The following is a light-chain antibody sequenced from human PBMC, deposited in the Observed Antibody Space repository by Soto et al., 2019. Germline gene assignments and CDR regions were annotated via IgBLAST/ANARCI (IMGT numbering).Light chain of an antibody. J-gene: IGKJ4*01. CDR2: GTS. CDR1: QSVSSN. Sequence: EIVMTQSPATLSVSPGERATLSCRASQSVSSNLAWFQQKPGQAPRLLIYGTSTRATGIPARFSGSGSGTEFTLTISSLQXEDFAVYYCQQYKNWPLTFGGGTKVEIK. V-gene: IGKV3-15*01. CDR3: QQYKNWPLT.